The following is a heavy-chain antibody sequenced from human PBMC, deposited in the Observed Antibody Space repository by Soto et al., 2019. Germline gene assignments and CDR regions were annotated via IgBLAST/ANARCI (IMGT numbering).Heavy chain of an antibody. CDR1: GFTFSSYG. CDR3: AKDYIGYGSGSYFDY. CDR2: ISYDGSNK. Sequence: GGSLRLSCAASGFTFSSYGMHWVRQAPGKGLEWVAVISYDGSNKYYADSVKGRFTISRDNSKNTLYLQMNSLRAEDTAVYYCAKDYIGYGSGSYFDYWGQGTLVTVSS. V-gene: IGHV3-30*18. J-gene: IGHJ4*02. D-gene: IGHD3-10*01.